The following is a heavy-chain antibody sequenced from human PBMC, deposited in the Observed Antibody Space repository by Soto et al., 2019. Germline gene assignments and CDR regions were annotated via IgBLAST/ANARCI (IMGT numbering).Heavy chain of an antibody. CDR3: ARRYGASFDY. J-gene: IGHJ4*02. D-gene: IGHD4-17*01. Sequence: QVQLQESGPGLVKPSETLSLTCTVSGGSISSYYWSWIRQPPGKGLEWIGYIYYRGSTKYTPSLKSRVTISVDTSKNQFSLKLSSVTAAETAVYYCARRYGASFDYWGQGTLVTVSS. CDR1: GGSISSYY. CDR2: IYYRGST. V-gene: IGHV4-59*01.